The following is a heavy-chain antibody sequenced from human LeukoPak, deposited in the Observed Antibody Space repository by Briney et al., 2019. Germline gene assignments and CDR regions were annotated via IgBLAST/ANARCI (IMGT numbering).Heavy chain of an antibody. V-gene: IGHV3-23*01. CDR3: AKGAAHFDY. Sequence: GGSLRLSCAPSGFTFSNSGMSWVRQAPGKGLEWVSGISGSGDRTNYADSVKGRFTISRDNSKNTLYLQINSLRVDDTAVYYCAKGAAHFDYWGQGALVTVSS. J-gene: IGHJ4*02. D-gene: IGHD6-6*01. CDR2: ISGSGDRT. CDR1: GFTFSNSG.